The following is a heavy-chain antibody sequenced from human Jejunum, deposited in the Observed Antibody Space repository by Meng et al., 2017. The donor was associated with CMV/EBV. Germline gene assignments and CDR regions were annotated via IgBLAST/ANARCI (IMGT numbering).Heavy chain of an antibody. CDR1: GSISGYS. D-gene: IGHD4/OR15-4a*01. CDR3: ARQYTYSYDANGNELDH. Sequence: GSISGYSFNWIRQPPGKGLEWIGSVYYTGRTNYNPSLKSRVTISVDTSKNQFSLKLSSVTAADTAVYYCARQYTYSYDANGNELDHWGQGTLVTVSS. CDR2: VYYTGRT. J-gene: IGHJ4*02. V-gene: IGHV4-59*08.